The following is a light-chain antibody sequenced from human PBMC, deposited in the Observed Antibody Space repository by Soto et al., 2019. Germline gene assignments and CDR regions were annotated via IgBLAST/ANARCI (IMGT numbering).Light chain of an antibody. CDR1: SSDVGGYNY. Sequence: QSVLTQPASVSGSPGQSITISCTGTSSDVGGYNYVSWYQQHPGKAPKLMILDVSSRPSGVSNRFSGSKSGNTASLTISGLKAEDEDNYFYSSYTSSSTYWVFGGGTKLTVL. CDR2: DVS. J-gene: IGLJ3*02. CDR3: SSYTSSSTYWV. V-gene: IGLV2-14*01.